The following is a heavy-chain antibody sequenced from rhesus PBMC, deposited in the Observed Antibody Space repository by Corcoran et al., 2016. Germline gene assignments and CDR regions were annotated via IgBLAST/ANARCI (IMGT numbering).Heavy chain of an antibody. Sequence: EVQLVQSGAEVKKPGASVKISCKASGYTFTDYYLHWVRQAPGKGLEWMGRVDPEDGEAIPAQKFQARVTITAHTSTDTAYMERSRLRSEYTAVYYCATGGYSGSLRWYSNVDYWGQGVLVTVSS. D-gene: IGHD6-25*01. CDR3: ATGGYSGSLRWYSNVDY. J-gene: IGHJ4*01. V-gene: IGHV1-111*02. CDR1: GYTFTDYY. CDR2: VDPEDGEA.